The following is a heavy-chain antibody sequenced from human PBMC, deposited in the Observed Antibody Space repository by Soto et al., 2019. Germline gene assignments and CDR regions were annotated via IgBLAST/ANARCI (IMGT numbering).Heavy chain of an antibody. D-gene: IGHD3-10*01. CDR2: ISSTSIYI. CDR3: ARVSAGIYFEY. J-gene: IGHJ4*02. V-gene: IGHV3-21*01. CDR1: GFTFSGYS. Sequence: EVQLVESGGGLVKPGGSLRLSCAASGFTFSGYSMNWVRQAPGKGLEWVSSISSTSIYIYYADSVKGRFTISRNNAKNSLYLPMNSLRAEDTAVYYCARVSAGIYFEYWGQGTLVTVSS.